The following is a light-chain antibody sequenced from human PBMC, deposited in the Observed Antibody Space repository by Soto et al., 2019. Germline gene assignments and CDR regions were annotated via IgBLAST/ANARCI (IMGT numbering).Light chain of an antibody. V-gene: IGLV1-40*01. CDR1: SSNIGADYD. Sequence: QSVLTQPPSVSGAPGQRVTISCTGSSSNIGADYDVHWYQHLPGTAPKLLIYGDTNRPSGVPDRFSGSKSGTSASLTITGLQAEDEADYYCQSYDRSLSGVFGGGTKLTVL. J-gene: IGLJ2*01. CDR3: QSYDRSLSGV. CDR2: GDT.